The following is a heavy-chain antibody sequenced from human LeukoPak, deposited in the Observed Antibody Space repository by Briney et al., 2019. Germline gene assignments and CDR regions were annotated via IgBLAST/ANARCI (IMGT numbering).Heavy chain of an antibody. V-gene: IGHV1-2*02. CDR1: GYTFTGYY. CDR2: INPNSGGT. Sequence: AASVKVSCKASGYTFTGYYMHWVRQAPGQGLEWMGWINPNSGGTNYAQKFQGRVTMTRDTSISTAHLELSRLRSDDTAIYYCARVIGGGDDPIRLDHWGQGTLVTVSS. J-gene: IGHJ4*02. D-gene: IGHD3-16*01. CDR3: ARVIGGGDDPIRLDH.